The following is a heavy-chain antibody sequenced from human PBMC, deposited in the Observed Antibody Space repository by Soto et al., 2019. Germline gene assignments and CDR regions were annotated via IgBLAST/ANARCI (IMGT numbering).Heavy chain of an antibody. CDR1: GYTFTNYW. J-gene: IGHJ4*02. Sequence: PGESLKISCKAIGYTFTNYWIGWVRQTPGKGLEWMGIIFPGDSDTRYNPSFEGQVTFSADESISTAYLQWNTLKASDTAMYYCVRPNFGALTHFDFWGQGTLVTVSS. CDR2: IFPGDSDT. D-gene: IGHD3-16*01. CDR3: VRPNFGALTHFDF. V-gene: IGHV5-51*01.